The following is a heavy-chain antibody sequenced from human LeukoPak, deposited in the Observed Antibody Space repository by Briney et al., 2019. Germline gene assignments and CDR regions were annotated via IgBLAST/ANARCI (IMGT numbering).Heavy chain of an antibody. Sequence: SETLSLTCAVSGVSISSGGYSGSWIRQPPGKGVEWIEYIYHSGSTYYNPSLKSRVTISVDRSKNQFSLKLSSVTAADTAVYYCARYCSSTSCYKTSAAFDIWGQGTMVTVSS. V-gene: IGHV4-30-2*01. CDR2: IYHSGST. CDR1: GVSISSGGYS. J-gene: IGHJ3*02. CDR3: ARYCSSTSCYKTSAAFDI. D-gene: IGHD2-2*02.